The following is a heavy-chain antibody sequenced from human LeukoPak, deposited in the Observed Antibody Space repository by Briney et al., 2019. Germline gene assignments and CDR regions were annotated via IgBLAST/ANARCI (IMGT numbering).Heavy chain of an antibody. J-gene: IGHJ5*02. Sequence: GGSLRLSCAASGFTFSSYAMNWVRQAPGGGLEWVSNISGGGGSTYYADSVKGRFTISRDNSKNTLYLQMNSLRVEDTAVYYCAKSLLDDSGFDYNWFDPWGQGTLVTVSS. V-gene: IGHV3-23*01. D-gene: IGHD5-12*01. CDR3: AKSLLDDSGFDYNWFDP. CDR1: GFTFSSYA. CDR2: ISGGGGST.